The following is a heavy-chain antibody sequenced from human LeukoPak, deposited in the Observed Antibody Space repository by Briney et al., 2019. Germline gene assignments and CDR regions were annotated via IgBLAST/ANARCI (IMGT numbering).Heavy chain of an antibody. CDR3: ARVSSVAGTFDY. D-gene: IGHD6-19*01. CDR1: GGSISSYY. CDR2: IYYSGST. Sequence: SETLSLTCTVSGGSISSYYWSWIRQPPGKGLEWIGYIYYSGSTSYNPSLKSRVTISVDTSKNQFSLKLSSVTAADTAVYYCARVSSVAGTFDYWGQGTLVTVSP. V-gene: IGHV4-59*08. J-gene: IGHJ4*02.